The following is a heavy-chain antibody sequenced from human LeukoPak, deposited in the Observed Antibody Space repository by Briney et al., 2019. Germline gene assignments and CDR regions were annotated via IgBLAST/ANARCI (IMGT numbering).Heavy chain of an antibody. CDR2: ISNSGST. J-gene: IGHJ4*02. Sequence: PSETLSLTCTVSGGPISSYYWSWIRQPPGKGLEWIAYISNSGSTYYNPSLKSRVTMSADTSTNQFSLKLTSVTAADTAVFYCARHSSDWSFDNWGQRTLVTVSS. CDR3: ARHSSDWSFDN. D-gene: IGHD6-19*01. V-gene: IGHV4-59*08. CDR1: GGPISSYY.